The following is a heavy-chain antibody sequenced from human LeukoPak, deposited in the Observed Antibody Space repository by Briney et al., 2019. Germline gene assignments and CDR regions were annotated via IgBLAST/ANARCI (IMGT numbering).Heavy chain of an antibody. J-gene: IGHJ3*02. D-gene: IGHD3-22*01. V-gene: IGHV1-2*02. Sequence: ASVKVSCKASAYTFTGYYIHWLRQAPGQGLEWMGWINPNSGDTNYAQRFQGRVTMTRDTSISTAYMELSSLRSEDTAVYYCARGLRYYYDSSGYYYDGSQDAFDIWGQGTMVTVSS. CDR3: ARGLRYYYDSSGYYYDGSQDAFDI. CDR1: AYTFTGYY. CDR2: INPNSGDT.